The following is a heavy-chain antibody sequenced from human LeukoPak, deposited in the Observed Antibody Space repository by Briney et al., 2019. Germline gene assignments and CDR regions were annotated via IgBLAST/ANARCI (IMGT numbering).Heavy chain of an antibody. J-gene: IGHJ4*02. D-gene: IGHD4-17*01. Sequence: SVKVSCKASGGTFSSYAISWVRQAPGQGLEWMGGIIPIFGTANYAQKFQGRVTIAADESTSTAYMGLSSLRSEDTAVYYCASGWDTVTTFGVYWGQGTLVTVSS. V-gene: IGHV1-69*01. CDR2: IIPIFGTA. CDR1: GGTFSSYA. CDR3: ASGWDTVTTFGVY.